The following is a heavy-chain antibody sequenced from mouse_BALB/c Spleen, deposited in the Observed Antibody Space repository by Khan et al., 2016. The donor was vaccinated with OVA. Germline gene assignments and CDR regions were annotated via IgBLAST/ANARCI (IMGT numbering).Heavy chain of an antibody. CDR3: ARSADGDYARFAY. V-gene: IGHV1-87*01. D-gene: IGHD2-13*01. Sequence: QVQLQQSGAELARPGASVKLSCKASGYTFTSYWMQWVKQRPGQGLEWIGAIYPGDGDTRYTQKFKGKATLTAAKSSSTAYMQLSSLASEDSAVYYCARSADGDYARFAYGGQGTLVTVSA. CDR2: IYPGDGDT. J-gene: IGHJ3*01. CDR1: GYTFTSYW.